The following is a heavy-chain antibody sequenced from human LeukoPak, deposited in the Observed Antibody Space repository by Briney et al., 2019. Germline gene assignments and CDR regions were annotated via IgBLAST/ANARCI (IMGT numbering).Heavy chain of an antibody. J-gene: IGHJ4*02. CDR1: GFTFSNYW. V-gene: IGHV3-74*01. CDR3: ASASSHRIAAGGDS. Sequence: PGGSLRLSWVASGFTFSNYWMHWVRQAPGKGLEWVSRINTDGSPRNYADSVKGRFTISRDNAKNTLYLQMNSLRAEDTAVYYCASASSHRIAAGGDSWGQGTLVTVSP. CDR2: INTDGSPR. D-gene: IGHD6-13*01.